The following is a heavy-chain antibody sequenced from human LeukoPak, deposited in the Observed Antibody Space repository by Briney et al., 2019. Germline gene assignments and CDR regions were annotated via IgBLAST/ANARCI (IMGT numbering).Heavy chain of an antibody. V-gene: IGHV4-31*03. Sequence: SQTLSLTCTVSGGSISSGGYSWSWIRQHPGKGLEWIGYIYYSGSTYYNPSLKSRVTISVDTSKNQFSLKLSSVTAADTAVYYCARDRGYCSSTSCYPPHWYFDLWGRGTLVTVSS. CDR1: GGSISSGGYS. CDR2: IYYSGST. CDR3: ARDRGYCSSTSCYPPHWYFDL. D-gene: IGHD2-2*01. J-gene: IGHJ2*01.